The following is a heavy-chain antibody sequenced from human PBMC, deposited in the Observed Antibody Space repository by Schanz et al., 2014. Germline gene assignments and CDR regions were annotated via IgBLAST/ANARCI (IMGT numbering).Heavy chain of an antibody. V-gene: IGHV3-30*03. CDR1: GFTLSNYA. Sequence: VQLLESGGGLIQPGGSLRLSCAASGFTLSNYAMSWVRQAPGKGLEWVALVSSDGNNDYYTDSVKGRFTISRDNSKNTVYLQMNSLRPGDTAVYYCARESSNDIVLVPGAVFDHWGQGILVTVSS. D-gene: IGHD2-2*01. CDR3: ARESSNDIVLVPGAVFDH. J-gene: IGHJ4*02. CDR2: VSSDGNND.